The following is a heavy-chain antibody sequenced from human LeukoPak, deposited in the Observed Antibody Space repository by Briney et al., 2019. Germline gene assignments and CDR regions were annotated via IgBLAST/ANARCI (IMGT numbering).Heavy chain of an antibody. CDR3: ARDDILTGYYIFDY. V-gene: IGHV3-21*01. J-gene: IGHJ4*02. CDR1: GFTFSSYS. D-gene: IGHD3-9*01. CDR2: ISSSSSYI. Sequence: GGSLRLSCAASGFTFSSYSMNWVRQAPGKGLEWVSSISSSSSYIYYADPVKGRFTISRDNAKNSLYLQMNSLRAEDTAVYYCARDDILTGYYIFDYWGQGTLVTVSS.